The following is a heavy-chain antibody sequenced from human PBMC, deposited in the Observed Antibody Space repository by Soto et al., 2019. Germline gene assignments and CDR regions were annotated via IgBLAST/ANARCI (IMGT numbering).Heavy chain of an antibody. D-gene: IGHD5-18*01. J-gene: IGHJ4*02. CDR1: GGTFSSYA. CDR3: ASGGSRGVQLWSKYYFDY. V-gene: IGHV1-69*13. Sequence: ASVKVSCKASGGTFSSYAISWVRQAPGQGLEWMGGIIPIFGTANYAQKFQGRVTITADESTSTAYMELSSLRSEDTAVYYCASGGSRGVQLWSKYYFDYWGQGTLVTVSS. CDR2: IIPIFGTA.